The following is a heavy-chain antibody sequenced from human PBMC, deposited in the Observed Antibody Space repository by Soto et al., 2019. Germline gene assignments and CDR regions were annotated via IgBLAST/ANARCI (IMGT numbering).Heavy chain of an antibody. CDR3: ARDGCSSYSSGWYYFDY. V-gene: IGHV1-46*01. Sequence: QVQLVQSGAEVKKPGASVKVSCKASGYTFTSYYMHWVRQAPGQGLEWMGIINPSGGSTSYAQKFQGSVTMTRDTSTSKVYMELSSLRSEDTAVYYCARDGCSSYSSGWYYFDYWGQGTLVTVSS. CDR2: INPSGGST. CDR1: GYTFTSYY. D-gene: IGHD6-19*01. J-gene: IGHJ4*02.